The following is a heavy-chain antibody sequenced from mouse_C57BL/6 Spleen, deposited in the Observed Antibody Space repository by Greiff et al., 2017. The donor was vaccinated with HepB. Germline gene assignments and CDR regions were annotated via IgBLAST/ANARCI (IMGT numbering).Heavy chain of an antibody. CDR3: ARGGITTASRGYFDV. J-gene: IGHJ1*03. CDR1: GFTFSDYY. Sequence: EVKLVESGGGLVQPGGSLKLSCAASGFTFSDYYMYWVRQTPEKRLEWVAYISNGGGSTYYPDTVKGRFTISRDNAKNTLYLQMSRLKSEDTAMYYCARGGITTASRGYFDVWGTGTTVTVSS. CDR2: ISNGGGST. V-gene: IGHV5-12*01. D-gene: IGHD1-2*01.